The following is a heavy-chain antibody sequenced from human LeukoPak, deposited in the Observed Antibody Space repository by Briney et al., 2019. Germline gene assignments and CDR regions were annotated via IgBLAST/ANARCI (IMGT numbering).Heavy chain of an antibody. J-gene: IGHJ4*02. V-gene: IGHV1-69*13. CDR3: ARVSVAAAGIIAPDY. CDR1: GGTFSSYA. Sequence: ASVKVSCKASGGTFSSYAISWVRQAPGQGLEWMGGIIPIFGTANYAQKFQGRVTITADESTSTAYMELSSLRSEDTAVYYCARVSVAAAGIIAPDYWGQATLSPS. CDR2: IIPIFGTA. D-gene: IGHD6-13*01.